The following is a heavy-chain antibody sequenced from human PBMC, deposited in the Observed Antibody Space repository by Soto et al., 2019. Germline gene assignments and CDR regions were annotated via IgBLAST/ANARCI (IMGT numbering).Heavy chain of an antibody. J-gene: IGHJ6*02. Sequence: GESLKISCKGSGYSFTTYWIAWVRQMPGKGLDWMGIIYPGDSHTKYSPSFQGQVTMSADKSFNTAYLQWSSLKASDTAMYYCARLLSNRPYYYGMDVWGRGTTVTVPS. V-gene: IGHV5-51*01. CDR2: IYPGDSHT. CDR3: ARLLSNRPYYYGMDV. CDR1: GYSFTTYW. D-gene: IGHD2-15*01.